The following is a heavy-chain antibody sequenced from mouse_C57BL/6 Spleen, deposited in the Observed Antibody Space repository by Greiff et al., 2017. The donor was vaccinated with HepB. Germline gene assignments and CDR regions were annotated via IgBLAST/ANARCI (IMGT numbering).Heavy chain of an antibody. CDR3: ARSITTVVERYYAMDY. Sequence: EVQLQESVAELVRPGASVKLSCTASGFNIKNTYMHWVKQRPEQGLEWIGRIDPANGNTKYAPKFQGKATITADTSSNTAYLQLSSLTSEDTAIYYCARSITTVVERYYAMDYWGQGTSVTVSS. J-gene: IGHJ4*01. V-gene: IGHV14-3*01. D-gene: IGHD1-1*01. CDR1: GFNIKNTY. CDR2: IDPANGNT.